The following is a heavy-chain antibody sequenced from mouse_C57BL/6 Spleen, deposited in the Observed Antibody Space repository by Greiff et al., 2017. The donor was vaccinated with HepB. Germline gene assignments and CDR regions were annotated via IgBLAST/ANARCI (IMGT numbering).Heavy chain of an antibody. CDR3: ARGRYDYDGAMDY. Sequence: EVKLMESGGGLVKPGGSLKLSCAASGFTFSSYAMSWVRQTPEKRLEWVATISDGGSYTYYPDYVKGRFTISRDNAKNNLYLQMSHLKSEDTAMYYCARGRYDYDGAMDYWGQGTSVTVSS. V-gene: IGHV5-4*03. D-gene: IGHD2-4*01. J-gene: IGHJ4*01. CDR1: GFTFSSYA. CDR2: ISDGGSYT.